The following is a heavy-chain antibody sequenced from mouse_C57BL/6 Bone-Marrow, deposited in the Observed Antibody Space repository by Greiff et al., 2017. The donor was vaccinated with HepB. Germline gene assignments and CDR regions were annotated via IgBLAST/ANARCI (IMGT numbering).Heavy chain of an antibody. CDR3: ARYGFGGDGLFAY. Sequence: VQLQQPGAELVMPGASVKLSCKASGYTFTSYWMHWVKQRPGQGLEWIGEIDPSDSYTNYNQKFKGKSTLTVDKSSSTAYMQLSSLTSEDSAVYYCARYGFGGDGLFAYWGQGTLVTVSA. V-gene: IGHV1-69*01. J-gene: IGHJ3*01. CDR2: IDPSDSYT. CDR1: GYTFTSYW. D-gene: IGHD2-3*01.